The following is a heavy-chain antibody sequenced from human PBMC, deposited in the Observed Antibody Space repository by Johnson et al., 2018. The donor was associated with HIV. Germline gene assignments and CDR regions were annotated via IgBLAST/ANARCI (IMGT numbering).Heavy chain of an antibody. CDR1: GFTFSSYG. D-gene: IGHD7-27*01. J-gene: IGHJ3*02. CDR3: ARDPTTQYSRLTGDFGAFDI. CDR2: ISWDGGST. V-gene: IGHV3-20*04. Sequence: VQLVESGGGVVQPGGSPRLSCAASGFTFSSYGMHWVRQAAGKGLEWVSGISWDGGSTGYADSVQGRFTISRDTAKNSLYLQMTHLRAEDTALYYCARDPTTQYSRLTGDFGAFDIWGQGTMVTVST.